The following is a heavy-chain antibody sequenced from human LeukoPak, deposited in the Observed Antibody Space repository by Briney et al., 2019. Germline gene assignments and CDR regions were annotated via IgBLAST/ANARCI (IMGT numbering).Heavy chain of an antibody. J-gene: IGHJ2*01. Sequence: SETLSLTCTVSGGSVSSSSYYWGCIRQPPGKGLEWIGSIYYSGSTYYNPSLKSRVTISVDTSKNQFSLKLNSVTAADTAVYYRARTESIAAAGPGYFDLWGRGTLVTVSS. CDR2: IYYSGST. CDR3: ARTESIAAAGPGYFDL. V-gene: IGHV4-39*01. CDR1: GGSVSSSSYY. D-gene: IGHD6-13*01.